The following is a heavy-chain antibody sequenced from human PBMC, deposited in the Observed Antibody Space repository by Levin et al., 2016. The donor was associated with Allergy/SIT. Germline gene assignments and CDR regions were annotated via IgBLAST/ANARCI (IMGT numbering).Heavy chain of an antibody. J-gene: IGHJ6*02. V-gene: IGHV3-48*01. CDR1: GFTFSSYS. Sequence: GESLKISCAASGFTFSSYSFNWVRQAPGKGLEWVSYVSYIRSGSSTIYYADSVKGRFTISRDNAKNSVHLQMNSLRAEDTAVYYCARVGSGLYSMDVWGQGTTVTVSS. CDR2: IRSGSSTI. CDR3: ARVGSGLYSMDV. D-gene: IGHD3-22*01.